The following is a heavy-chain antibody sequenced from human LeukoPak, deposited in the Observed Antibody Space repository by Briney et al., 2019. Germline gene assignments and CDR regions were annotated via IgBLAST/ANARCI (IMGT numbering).Heavy chain of an antibody. Sequence: SETLSLTCTVSGGSITSDYWSWIRQPPGKGLGWIGYIFYTGNTNYNPSLKSRVTISVDTSKNQLSLNLRSVTAADTAVYYCARAPSSSWFDPWGQGTLVIVSS. CDR3: ARAPSSSWFDP. CDR1: GGSITSDY. V-gene: IGHV4-59*01. J-gene: IGHJ5*02. CDR2: IFYTGNT.